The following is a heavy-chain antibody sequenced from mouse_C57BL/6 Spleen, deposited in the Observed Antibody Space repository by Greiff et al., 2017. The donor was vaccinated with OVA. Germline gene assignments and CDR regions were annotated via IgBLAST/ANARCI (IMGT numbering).Heavy chain of an antibody. CDR3: ARRTGTFDY. CDR1: GYAFSSSW. D-gene: IGHD4-1*01. J-gene: IGHJ2*01. Sequence: VQLQESGPELVKPGASVKISCKASGYAFSSSWMNWVKQRPGKGLEWIGRIYPGDGDTNYNGKFKGKGTLTADKSSSTAYMQLSSLTSEDSAVYFCARRTGTFDYWGQGTTLTVSS. CDR2: IYPGDGDT. V-gene: IGHV1-82*01.